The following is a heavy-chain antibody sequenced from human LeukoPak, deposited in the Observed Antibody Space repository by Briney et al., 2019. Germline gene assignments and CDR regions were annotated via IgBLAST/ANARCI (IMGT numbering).Heavy chain of an antibody. CDR3: ARDSLKWGYCSGGSCDDAFDI. Sequence: SETLSLTCTVSGGSISSYYWSWIRQPAGKGLEWIGRIYTSGSTNYNPSLKSRVTMSLDTSKNQFSLKLSSVTAADTAVHYCARDSLKWGYCSGGSCDDAFDIWGQGTMVTVSS. J-gene: IGHJ3*02. V-gene: IGHV4-4*07. CDR2: IYTSGST. D-gene: IGHD2-15*01. CDR1: GGSISSYY.